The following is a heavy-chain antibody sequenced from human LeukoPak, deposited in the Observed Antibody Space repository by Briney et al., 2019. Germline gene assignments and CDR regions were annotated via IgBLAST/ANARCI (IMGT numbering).Heavy chain of an antibody. D-gene: IGHD6-13*01. CDR3: AKDTIAAAGTAVGDFDY. V-gene: IGHV3-23*01. J-gene: IGHJ4*02. CDR2: ISGSGGST. CDR1: GFTFSSYA. Sequence: GGSLRLSCAASGFTFSSYAMSWGRQAPGKGLEWVSAISGSGGSTYYADSVKGRFTISRDNSKNTLYLQMNSLRAEDTAVYYCAKDTIAAAGTAVGDFDYWGQGTLVTVSS.